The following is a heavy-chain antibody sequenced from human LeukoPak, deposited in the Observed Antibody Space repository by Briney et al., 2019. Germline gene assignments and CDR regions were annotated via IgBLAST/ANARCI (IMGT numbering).Heavy chain of an antibody. CDR2: INPILGMT. V-gene: IGHV1-69*04. D-gene: IGHD3-10*01. Sequence: SVKVSCKAFGGTFSRNAFTWVRQAPGQGLEWMGRINPILGMTNYAQKFQDRVSMSADKSTSTAYMELRSLRSEDTAVYYCAGGSYTVSLIDYWGQGTLVTVSS. J-gene: IGHJ4*02. CDR1: GGTFSRNA. CDR3: AGGSYTVSLIDY.